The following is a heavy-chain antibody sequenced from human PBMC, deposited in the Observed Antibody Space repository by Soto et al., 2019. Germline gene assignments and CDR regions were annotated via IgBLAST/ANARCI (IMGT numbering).Heavy chain of an antibody. CDR2: IIPILGIA. D-gene: IGHD3-10*01. Sequence: SVKVSCKASGGTFSSYTISWVRQAPGQGLEWMGRIIPILGIANYAQKFQGRVTITADKSTSTAYMELSSLRSEDTAVYYCARGPTMVRGVIINWFDPWGQGTLVTVSS. J-gene: IGHJ5*02. CDR3: ARGPTMVRGVIINWFDP. V-gene: IGHV1-69*02. CDR1: GGTFSSYT.